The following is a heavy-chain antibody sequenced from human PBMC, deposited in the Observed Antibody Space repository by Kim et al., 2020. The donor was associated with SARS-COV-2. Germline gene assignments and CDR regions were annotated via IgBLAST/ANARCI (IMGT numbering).Heavy chain of an antibody. D-gene: IGHD6-6*01. Sequence: LKSRVTISVDTSKNQFSLKLSSVTAADTAVYYCASREVEYSSSSAPVKDYWGQGTLVTVSS. V-gene: IGHV4-31*02. J-gene: IGHJ4*02. CDR3: ASREVEYSSSSAPVKDY.